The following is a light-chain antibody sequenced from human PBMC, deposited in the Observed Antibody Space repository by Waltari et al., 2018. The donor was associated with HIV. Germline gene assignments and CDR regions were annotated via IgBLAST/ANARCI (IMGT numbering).Light chain of an antibody. Sequence: QSALTHPASVSGSSGRSITISCTGTSGYVGAYTYVSWYQQHPGKAPKFIIYDVNKRPSGVSNRFSGSKSGNTASLTISGLQAEDEADYYCSSYTSSHTQVFGSGTKVTVL. CDR3: SSYTSSHTQV. V-gene: IGLV2-14*03. CDR1: SGYVGAYTY. J-gene: IGLJ1*01. CDR2: DVN.